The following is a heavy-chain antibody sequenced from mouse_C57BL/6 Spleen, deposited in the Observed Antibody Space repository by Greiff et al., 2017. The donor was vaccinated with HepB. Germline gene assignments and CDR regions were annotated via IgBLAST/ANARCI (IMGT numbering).Heavy chain of an antibody. V-gene: IGHV1-50*01. J-gene: IGHJ4*01. CDR3: AREGHYGNYVSAMDY. D-gene: IGHD2-1*01. CDR2: IDPSDSYT. CDR1: GYTFTSYW. Sequence: QVQLQQPGAELVKPGASVKLSCKASGYTFTSYWMQWVKQRPGQGLEWIGEIDPSDSYTNYNQKFKGKATLTVDTSSSTAYMQLSSLTSEDSAVYYCAREGHYGNYVSAMDYWGQGTSVTVSS.